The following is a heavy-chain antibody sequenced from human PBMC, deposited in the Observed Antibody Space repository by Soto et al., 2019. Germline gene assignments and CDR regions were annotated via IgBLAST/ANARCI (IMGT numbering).Heavy chain of an antibody. CDR3: ASGSSSGRHY. CDR2: IYSGGGT. J-gene: IGHJ4*02. D-gene: IGHD6-19*01. Sequence: EVQLVESGGGLVQPGGSLRLSCAASGFTVSSNYMSWVRQAPGKGLEWVSVIYSGGGTYYADSVKGRFTISRHNSKNTLFVQMNSLRAEDTAVYYCASGSSSGRHYWGQGTLVTVSS. CDR1: GFTVSSNY. V-gene: IGHV3-53*04.